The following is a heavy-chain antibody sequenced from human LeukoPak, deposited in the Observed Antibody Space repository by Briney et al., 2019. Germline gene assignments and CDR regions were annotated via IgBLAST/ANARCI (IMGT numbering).Heavy chain of an antibody. V-gene: IGHV3-7*01. D-gene: IGHD1-20*01. J-gene: IGHJ4*02. CDR3: ARALLLDSYFDY. CDR2: IKQDGSEK. Sequence: GGSLRLPCAASGFTFSSYWMSWVRQAPGKGLEWVANIKQDGSEKYYVDSVKGRFTISRDNAKNSLFLQMNSLRAEDTAVYYCARALLLDSYFDYWGQGTLVTVSS. CDR1: GFTFSSYW.